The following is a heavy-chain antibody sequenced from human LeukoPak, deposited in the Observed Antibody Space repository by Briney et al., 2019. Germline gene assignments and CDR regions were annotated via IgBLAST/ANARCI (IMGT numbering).Heavy chain of an antibody. CDR3: ARHDGESYYGRWFDP. Sequence: TSETLSLTCTVSGGSISSSSHYWAWIRQSPGKGLAWIESIYYAGNTYYNPSLQSRVTISVDTSKNQFSLKVNSVTAADTAIYYCARHDGESYYGRWFDPWGQGTLVTVSS. CDR2: IYYAGNT. J-gene: IGHJ5*02. V-gene: IGHV4-39*01. D-gene: IGHD3-10*02. CDR1: GGSISSSSHY.